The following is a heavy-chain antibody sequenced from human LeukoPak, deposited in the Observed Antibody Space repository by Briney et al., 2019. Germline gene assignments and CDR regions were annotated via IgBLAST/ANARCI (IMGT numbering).Heavy chain of an antibody. CDR3: ARDGGYYYDSSGYYYVLYAFDI. CDR1: GFTFSSFS. Sequence: PGGSLRLSCVVSGFTFSSFSMNWVRQAPGKGLEWVSTISSSSSYIYNADSVKGRFTTSRDNAKNSLYLQMNSLRAEDTAVYYCARDGGYYYDSSGYYYVLYAFDIWGQGTMVTVSS. V-gene: IGHV3-21*01. J-gene: IGHJ3*02. D-gene: IGHD3-22*01. CDR2: ISSSSSYI.